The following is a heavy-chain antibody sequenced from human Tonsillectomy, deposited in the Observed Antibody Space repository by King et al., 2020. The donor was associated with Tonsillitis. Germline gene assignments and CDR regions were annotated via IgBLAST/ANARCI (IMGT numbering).Heavy chain of an antibody. CDR1: GFTFDDYA. CDR2: ISWNSGSI. J-gene: IGHJ6*01. D-gene: IGHD3/OR15-3a*01. CDR3: AKDIGPYYYYGMDV. V-gene: IGHV3-9*01. Sequence: VQLVESGGGLVQPGRSLRLSCAASGFTFDDYAMHWVRQAPGKGLEWVSGISWNSGSIGYADSVKGRFTISRDNAKNSLYLQMNSLRAEDTALYYCAKDIGPYYYYGMDV.